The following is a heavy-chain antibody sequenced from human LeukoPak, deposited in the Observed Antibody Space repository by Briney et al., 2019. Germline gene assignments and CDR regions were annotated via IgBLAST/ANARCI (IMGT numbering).Heavy chain of an antibody. CDR3: ASRGWFGELNPDNWFDP. D-gene: IGHD3-10*01. CDR2: INHSGST. J-gene: IGHJ5*02. V-gene: IGHV4-34*01. CDR1: GGSTSNYY. Sequence: PSETLSLTCTVSGGSTSNYYWSWIRQPPGKGLEWIGEINHSGSTNYNPSLKSRVTISVDTSKNQFSLKLSSVTAADTAVYYCASRGWFGELNPDNWFDPWGQGTLVTVSS.